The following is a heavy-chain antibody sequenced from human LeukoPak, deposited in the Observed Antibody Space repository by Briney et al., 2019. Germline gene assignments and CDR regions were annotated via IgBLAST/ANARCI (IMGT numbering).Heavy chain of an antibody. J-gene: IGHJ4*02. D-gene: IGHD2-15*01. V-gene: IGHV3-23*01. CDR1: GFTFSSYT. Sequence: GGSLRLSCAASGFTFSSYTMSWVRQAPGKGLEWVSDISGSGSGTYYADSVKGRFTISRDNSKNTLYLHMNSLRAEDTAVYYCAKGGRYCSGGTCYSSHWGQGTLVTVSS. CDR2: ISGSGSGT. CDR3: AKGGRYCSGGTCYSSH.